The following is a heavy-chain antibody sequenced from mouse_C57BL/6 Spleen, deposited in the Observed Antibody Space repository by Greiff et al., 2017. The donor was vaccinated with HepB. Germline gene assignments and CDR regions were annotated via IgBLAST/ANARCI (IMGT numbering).Heavy chain of an antibody. D-gene: IGHD2-1*01. Sequence: QVQLKESGPELVKPGASVKISCKASGYAFSSSWMNWVKQRPGKGLEWIGRIYPGDGDTNYNGKFKGKATLTADKSSSTAYMQLSSLTSEDSAVYCCARDGNYAMDYWGQGTSVTVSS. CDR1: GYAFSSSW. CDR2: IYPGDGDT. V-gene: IGHV1-82*01. CDR3: ARDGNYAMDY. J-gene: IGHJ4*01.